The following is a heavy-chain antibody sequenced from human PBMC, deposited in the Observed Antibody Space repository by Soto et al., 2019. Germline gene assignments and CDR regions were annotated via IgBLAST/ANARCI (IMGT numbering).Heavy chain of an antibody. CDR3: ARDSRRIAARPLDY. Sequence: SETLSLTCAVYGGSFSGYYWSGIRQPPGKGLEWIGEINHSGSTNYNPSLKSRVTISVDTSKNQFPLKLSSATAADTAVYYCARDSRRIAARPLDYWGQGTLVTVSP. CDR1: GGSFSGYY. J-gene: IGHJ4*02. D-gene: IGHD6-6*01. CDR2: INHSGST. V-gene: IGHV4-34*01.